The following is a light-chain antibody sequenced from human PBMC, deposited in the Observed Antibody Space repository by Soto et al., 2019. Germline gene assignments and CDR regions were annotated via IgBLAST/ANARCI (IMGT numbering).Light chain of an antibody. J-gene: IGKJ2*01. CDR3: QRYNNWPPYT. CDR2: GAS. CDR1: QSVGSD. Sequence: EIVMTQSPTTLSVSPGESVTLSCRASQSVGSDLAWYQQIPGQAPRLLIYGASTRATGIPARFSGSGSATEFTLTISSLQSEDFAVYYCQRYNNWPPYTFGQGTKLEIK. V-gene: IGKV3-15*01.